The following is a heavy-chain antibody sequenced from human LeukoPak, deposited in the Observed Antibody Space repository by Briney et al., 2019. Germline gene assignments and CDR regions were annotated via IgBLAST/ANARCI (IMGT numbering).Heavy chain of an antibody. V-gene: IGHV4-59*01. D-gene: IGHD5-18*01. CDR1: GGSISTYY. J-gene: IGHJ4*02. CDR2: IYSSGST. Sequence: SETLSLTCTGSGGSISTYYWSWIRRPPGKGLEWIGYIYSSGSTNYNPSLKSRVTISIDTSKSHFSLKLTSVTAADTAVYFCAKIAGGYSFYFDFWGQGILVTVSP. CDR3: AKIAGGYSFYFDF.